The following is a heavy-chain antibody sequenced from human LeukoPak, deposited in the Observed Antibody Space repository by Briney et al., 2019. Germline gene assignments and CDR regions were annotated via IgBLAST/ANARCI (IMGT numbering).Heavy chain of an antibody. V-gene: IGHV4-59*01. CDR1: GGSISSYY. D-gene: IGHD6-19*01. CDR2: IYYSGST. J-gene: IGHJ4*02. CDR3: ARVGDYSSGWYSDVGFFDY. Sequence: PSETLSLTCTVSGGSISSYYWSWIRQPPGKGLEWIGYIYYSGSTNYNPSLKSRVTISVDTSKNQFSLKLSSVTAADTAVYYCARVGDYSSGWYSDVGFFDYWGQGTLVTVSS.